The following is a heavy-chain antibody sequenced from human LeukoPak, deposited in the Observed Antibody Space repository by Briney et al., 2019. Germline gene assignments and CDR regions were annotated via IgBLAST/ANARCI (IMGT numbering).Heavy chain of an antibody. D-gene: IGHD6-19*01. Sequence: ASVKVSCKASGYTFTSYGITWVRQAPGQGLEWMGWISAYNAYTYYAQKLQGRVTMTTDTSTSTAYMELRSLRSDDTAVYYCARRSGIAVAGAFDYWGQGTLVTVSS. CDR1: GYTFTSYG. CDR2: ISAYNAYT. CDR3: ARRSGIAVAGAFDY. J-gene: IGHJ4*02. V-gene: IGHV1-18*01.